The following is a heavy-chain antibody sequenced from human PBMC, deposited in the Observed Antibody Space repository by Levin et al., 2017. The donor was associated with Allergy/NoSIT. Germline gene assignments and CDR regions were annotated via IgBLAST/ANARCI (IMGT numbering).Heavy chain of an antibody. CDR1: GDSVSSNSAG. J-gene: IGHJ4*02. CDR2: TYYRSKWYN. V-gene: IGHV6-1*01. Sequence: LRLSCAISGDSVSSNSAGWNWIRQSPSRGLEWLGRTYYRSKWYNDYAVSVRSRITINPDTSKNQFSLQLNSVTPEDTAVYYCATDHGDSSFGYWGQGTLVTVSS. CDR3: ATDHGDSSFGY. D-gene: IGHD4-17*01.